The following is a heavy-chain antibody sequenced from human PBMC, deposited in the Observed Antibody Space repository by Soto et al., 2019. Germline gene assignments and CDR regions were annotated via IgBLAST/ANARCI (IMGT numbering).Heavy chain of an antibody. CDR2: IYWDDDN. CDR3: AHYVSASPAGWFAP. CDR1: GFSLSTSGEA. V-gene: IGHV2-5*02. J-gene: IGHJ5*02. Sequence: QITLKESGPALVKPTQTLTLTCTFSGFSLSTSGEAVGWIRQPPGEALEWLALIYWDDDNRYNPTLKTRLTITKDTSKSQVVLTLTTMHPVDTATYYCAHYVSASPAGWFAPWGQGILVTVSS. D-gene: IGHD3-10*01.